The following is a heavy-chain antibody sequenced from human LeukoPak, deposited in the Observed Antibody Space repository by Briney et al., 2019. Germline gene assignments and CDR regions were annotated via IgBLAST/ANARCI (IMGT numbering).Heavy chain of an antibody. V-gene: IGHV4-39*07. D-gene: IGHD4-23*01. CDR3: ASGDYGGNSGSFDY. CDR2: IYYSGST. CDR1: GGSISSSSYY. Sequence: PSETLSLTCTVSGGSISSSSYYWGWIRQPPGKGLEWIGNIYYSGSTYYTPSLKSRVTISIDTSKNPFSLRLSSVTAADTAVYYCASGDYGGNSGSFDYWGQGTLVTVSS. J-gene: IGHJ4*02.